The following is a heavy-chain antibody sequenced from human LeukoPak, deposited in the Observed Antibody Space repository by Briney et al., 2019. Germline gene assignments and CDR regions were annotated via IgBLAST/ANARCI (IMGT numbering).Heavy chain of an antibody. Sequence: PGGSLRLSCAASGFTVSSYSMNWVRQAPGKGLEWVSSISSSSSYIYYADSVKGRFTISRDNAKNSLYLQMNSLRAEDTAVYYCARDRSSSWYGGKRIDYWGQGTLVTVSS. D-gene: IGHD6-13*01. J-gene: IGHJ4*02. CDR3: ARDRSSSWYGGKRIDY. CDR2: ISSSSSYI. CDR1: GFTVSSYS. V-gene: IGHV3-21*01.